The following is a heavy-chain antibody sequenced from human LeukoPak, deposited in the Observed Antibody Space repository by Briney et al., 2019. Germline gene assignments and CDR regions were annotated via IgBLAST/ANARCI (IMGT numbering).Heavy chain of an antibody. Sequence: PSETLSLTCTVSGGTISSSGYYWGWIRQSPGKGLEWIGSLYYSGSTYYNPSLKSRVTISADTSKKHFSLKLSSVTAADTAVYYCARRPGYNYGYGGDDNAFDIWGQGTMVTVSS. J-gene: IGHJ3*02. CDR1: GGTISSSGYY. CDR2: LYYSGST. D-gene: IGHD5-18*01. V-gene: IGHV4-39*02. CDR3: ARRPGYNYGYGGDDNAFDI.